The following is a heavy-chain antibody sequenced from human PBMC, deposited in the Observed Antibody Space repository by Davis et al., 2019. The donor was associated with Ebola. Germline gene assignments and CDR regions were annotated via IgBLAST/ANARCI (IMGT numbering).Heavy chain of an antibody. Sequence: GESLKISCAASGFTFSSYAMSWVRQAPGKGLEWVSYISSSSSTIYYADSVKGRFTISRDNAKNSLYLQMNSLRDEDTAVYYCARDPGVTRYYYGMDVWGKGTTVTVSS. V-gene: IGHV3-48*02. J-gene: IGHJ6*04. D-gene: IGHD5-18*01. CDR2: ISSSSSTI. CDR1: GFTFSSYA. CDR3: ARDPGVTRYYYGMDV.